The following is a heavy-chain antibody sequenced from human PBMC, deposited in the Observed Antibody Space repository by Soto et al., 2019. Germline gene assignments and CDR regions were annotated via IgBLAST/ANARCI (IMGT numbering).Heavy chain of an antibody. D-gene: IGHD2-15*01. CDR2: IYWDDDK. J-gene: IGHJ6*02. CDR1: GFSLSTSGVG. CDR3: AYLPCSGGSCYWFSFSGRDV. Sequence: QITLKEYGPTLVKPTQTLTLTCTFSGFSLSTSGVGVAWIRQPPGKALEWLALIYWDDDKRYRPSLESRLTITKDTSKNKVVLTMTNMDSVDTATYYCAYLPCSGGSCYWFSFSGRDVWGQGTTVSVSS. V-gene: IGHV2-5*02.